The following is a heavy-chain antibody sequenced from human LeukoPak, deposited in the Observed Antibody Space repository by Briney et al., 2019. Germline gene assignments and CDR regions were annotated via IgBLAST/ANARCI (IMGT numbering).Heavy chain of an antibody. J-gene: IGHJ4*02. V-gene: IGHV2-5*01. CDR2: IYLNDDK. CDR1: GFSLSTSGVG. CDR3: XXXHLWDGYPFDY. D-gene: IGHD5-24*01. Sequence: SGPTLVKPTQTLTLTCTFSGFSLSTSGVGVGWIRQPPGKALEWLALIYLNDDKRYSPSLKSRLTITKDTSKNQVDLTMTNMDXXXXXXXXXXXXHLWDGYPFDYWGQGTLVTVSS.